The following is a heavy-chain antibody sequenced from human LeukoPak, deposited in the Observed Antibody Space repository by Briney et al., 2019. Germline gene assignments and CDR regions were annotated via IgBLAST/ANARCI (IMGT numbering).Heavy chain of an antibody. CDR2: IKPDGSEK. CDR3: ARGGIVDTAMDSSPYY. V-gene: IGHV3-7*01. Sequence: PGGSLRLSCEASGFTFKNYWMTWVRQTPGKGLEWVANIKPDGSEKYYVDSVKGRFTMSRDNAKNSLYLQMNSLRAEDTAVYYCARGGIVDTAMDSSPYYWGQGTLVTVSS. CDR1: GFTFKNYW. J-gene: IGHJ4*02. D-gene: IGHD5-18*01.